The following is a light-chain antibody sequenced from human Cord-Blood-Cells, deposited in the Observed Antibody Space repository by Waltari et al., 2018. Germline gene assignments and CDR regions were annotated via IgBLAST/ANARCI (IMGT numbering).Light chain of an antibody. Sequence: QSALTQPASVSGSPGQSITISCTGTSRDVGGYNYVSWYQQHQGKAPKLMIYDVSKRPAGVSNRFSGSKSGNTASLTISGLQAEDEADYYCSSYTSSSTLVFGGGTKLTVL. CDR3: SSYTSSSTLV. CDR1: SRDVGGYNY. J-gene: IGLJ2*01. V-gene: IGLV2-14*01. CDR2: DVS.